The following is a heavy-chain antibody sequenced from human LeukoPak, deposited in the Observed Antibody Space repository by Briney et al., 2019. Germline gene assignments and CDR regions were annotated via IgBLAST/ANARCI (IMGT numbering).Heavy chain of an antibody. V-gene: IGHV3-30*03. D-gene: IGHD3/OR15-3a*01. CDR1: GFIFSSYG. J-gene: IGHJ3*02. CDR3: ARSRLGRTSLGAFDI. Sequence: TGGSLRLSCEASGFIFSSYGFHWVRQAPGKGLEWVTLISYDGRNQYYGQSVKGRFTISRDNAKNSLYLQMNSLRAEDTAVYYCARSRLGRTSLGAFDIWDQGTMVTVSS. CDR2: ISYDGRNQ.